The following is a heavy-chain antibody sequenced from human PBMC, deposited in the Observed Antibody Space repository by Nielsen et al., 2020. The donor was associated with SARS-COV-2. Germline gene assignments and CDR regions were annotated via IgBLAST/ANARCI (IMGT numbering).Heavy chain of an antibody. D-gene: IGHD3-22*01. J-gene: IGHJ4*02. CDR1: GYTFTSYD. CDR2: MNPNSGNT. CDR3: ARESTDSSGYYWRYFDY. V-gene: IGHV1-8*01. Sequence: ASVKVSCKASGYTFTSYDINWVRQATGQGLEWMGWMNPNSGNTGYAQKFQGRVTMTRDTSTSTVYMELSSLRSEDTAVYYCARESTDSSGYYWRYFDYWGQGTLVTVSS.